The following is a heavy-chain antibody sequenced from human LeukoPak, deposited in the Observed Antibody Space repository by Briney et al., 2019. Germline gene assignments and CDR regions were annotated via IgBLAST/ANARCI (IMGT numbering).Heavy chain of an antibody. Sequence: PSQTLSLTCTVSGGSISSGGYYWSWIRQPPGKGLEWIGYIYHSGSTYYNPSLKSRVTISVDTSKNQFSLKLSSVTAADTAVYYCARMTGMATWPYYFDYWGQGTLVTVSS. J-gene: IGHJ4*02. CDR3: ARMTGMATWPYYFDY. CDR2: IYHSGST. D-gene: IGHD5-18*01. CDR1: GGSISSGGYY. V-gene: IGHV4-30-2*01.